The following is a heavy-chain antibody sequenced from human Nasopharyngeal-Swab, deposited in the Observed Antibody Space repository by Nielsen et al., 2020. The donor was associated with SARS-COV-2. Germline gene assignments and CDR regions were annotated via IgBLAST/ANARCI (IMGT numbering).Heavy chain of an antibody. D-gene: IGHD1-26*01. CDR2: IGGSGVTT. CDR1: GFTFSPYT. J-gene: IGHJ4*02. V-gene: IGHV3-23*01. Sequence: GESLKISCATSGFTFSPYTMTWVRQAPGTGMERVASIGGSGVTTYYADSVKGRFTISRDNSKNTLFLQLNSPRAEDTAVYYCAKALTSSGSYFLFDNWGQGTLVTVSS. CDR3: AKALTSSGSYFLFDN.